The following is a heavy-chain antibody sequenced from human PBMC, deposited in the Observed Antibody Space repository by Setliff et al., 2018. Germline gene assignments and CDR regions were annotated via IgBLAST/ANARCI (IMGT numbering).Heavy chain of an antibody. J-gene: IGHJ6*03. V-gene: IGHV4-59*11. CDR3: ARAPGRQDYHYMEL. CDR1: GASINNHY. D-gene: IGHD2-15*01. Sequence: SETLSLTCTVSGASINNHYWAWIRQPPGKGLEWIGYVSHSGSTDYNPSLRSRVTVSVDTSRIHFSLKFRSVTAADTAVYYCARAPGRQDYHYMELWGKGTTVTVSS. CDR2: VSHSGST.